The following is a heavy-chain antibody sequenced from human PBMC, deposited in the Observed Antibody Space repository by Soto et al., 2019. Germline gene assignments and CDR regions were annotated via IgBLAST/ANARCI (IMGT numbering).Heavy chain of an antibody. D-gene: IGHD5-18*01. V-gene: IGHV4-30-4*01. CDR2: IYYSGST. J-gene: IGHJ4*02. CDR3: ARQLDYRQYRYGYGINFDY. CDR1: GGSISSGDYY. Sequence: SETLSLTCTVSGGSISSGDYYWSWIRQPPGKGLEWIGYIYYSGSTYYNPSLKSRVTISVDTSKNQFSLKLSSVTAADTAVYYCARQLDYRQYRYGYGINFDYWGQGTLVTVSS.